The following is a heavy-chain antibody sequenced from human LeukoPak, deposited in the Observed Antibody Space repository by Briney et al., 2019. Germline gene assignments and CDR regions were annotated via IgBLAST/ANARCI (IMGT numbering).Heavy chain of an antibody. CDR2: IEPSDSDP. J-gene: IGHJ4*02. Sequence: GESLKISGMGSGYSFTNYWSAWVRQVPGSGLEWMGVIEPSDSDPRYSPPFQGQVTTSADKSIDTAYLQWSSLKASDTAMYYCARQRDSGFDFDSWGQGTLVTVSS. CDR1: GYSFTNYW. D-gene: IGHD5-12*01. V-gene: IGHV5-51*01. CDR3: ARQRDSGFDFDS.